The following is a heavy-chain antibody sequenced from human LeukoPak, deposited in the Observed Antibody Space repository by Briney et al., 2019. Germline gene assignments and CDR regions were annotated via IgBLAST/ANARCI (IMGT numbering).Heavy chain of an antibody. J-gene: IGHJ3*02. CDR3: ARGPYSYDSSGAFDI. V-gene: IGHV4-38-2*02. Sequence: SETLSLTCTVSGYSINSAYYWGWIRQPPGKGLEWIGSIYHSGSPDYNPSLKSRVTISVDTSKNQFSLKLSSVTAADTAVYFCARGPYSYDSSGAFDIWGQGTMVTVSS. CDR2: IYHSGSP. CDR1: GYSINSAYY. D-gene: IGHD3-22*01.